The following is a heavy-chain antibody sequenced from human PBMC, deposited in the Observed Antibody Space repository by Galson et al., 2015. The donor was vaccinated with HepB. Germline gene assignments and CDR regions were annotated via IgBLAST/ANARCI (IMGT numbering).Heavy chain of an antibody. J-gene: IGHJ6*02. CDR1: GSTFTSYG. CDR2: ISAYNGNT. D-gene: IGHD3-9*01. CDR3: ARDHHDILTGYNYYYYYGMDV. V-gene: IGHV1-18*01. Sequence: QSGAEVKKPGASVKVSCKASGSTFTSYGISWVRQAPGQGLEWMGWISAYNGNTNYAQKLQGRVTMTTDTSTSTAYMELRSLRSDDTVVYYCARDHHDILTGYNYYYYYGMDVWGQGTTVTVSS.